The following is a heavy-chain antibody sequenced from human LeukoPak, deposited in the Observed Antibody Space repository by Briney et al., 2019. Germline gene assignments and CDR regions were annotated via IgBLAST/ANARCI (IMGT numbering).Heavy chain of an antibody. V-gene: IGHV3-48*03. CDR2: ISSSGSTI. CDR3: ARDQELGGAIDY. CDR1: GFTFSSYE. D-gene: IGHD3-16*01. J-gene: IGHJ4*02. Sequence: GGSRRLACAASGFTFSSYEMNWVRQAPGKGLEWVSYISSSGSTIYYADSVKGRFTISRDNAKNSLYLQMNSLRAEDTAVYYCARDQELGGAIDYWGQGALANVSS.